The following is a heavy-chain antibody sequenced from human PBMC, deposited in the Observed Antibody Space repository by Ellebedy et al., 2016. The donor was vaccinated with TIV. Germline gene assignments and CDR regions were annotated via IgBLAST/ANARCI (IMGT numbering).Heavy chain of an antibody. V-gene: IGHV3-11*06. D-gene: IGHD3-9*01. CDR1: GFTFRDSY. CDR2: ISVSNIYT. CDR3: ARENYFGSDILAAYDV. Sequence: GESLKISCAASGFTFRDSYMSWVRQPPGKGLEWVSFISVSNIYTNYADSVKGRFTISRDNAKNSLYLQMNSLRPEDTAMYYCARENYFGSDILAAYDVWGQGTMVTVSS. J-gene: IGHJ3*01.